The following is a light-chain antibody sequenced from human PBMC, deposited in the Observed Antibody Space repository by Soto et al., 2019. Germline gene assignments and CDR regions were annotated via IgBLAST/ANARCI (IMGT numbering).Light chain of an antibody. CDR3: QKRNSWPLN. CDR2: GTS. Sequence: EVVLTHSPATLSFSPLERATLSCRSSQSISSNYLAWYQQKPGQAPRLLIYGTSSRATGIPDKFSGSGSGTAFTLTISSLEPEDFAVYYCQKRNSWPLNFGGGTKVDIK. V-gene: IGKV3D-20*02. J-gene: IGKJ4*01. CDR1: QSISSNY.